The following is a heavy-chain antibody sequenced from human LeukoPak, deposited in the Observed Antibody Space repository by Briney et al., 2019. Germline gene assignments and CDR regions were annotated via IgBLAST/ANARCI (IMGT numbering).Heavy chain of an antibody. Sequence: GGSLRLSCAASGFTFSSYAMSWVRQAPGKGPEWVSAISGSGGSTYYADSVKGRFTISRDNSKNTLYLQMNSLRAEDTAVYYCAKDRVQEVVVAATYFDYWGQGTLVTVSS. CDR2: ISGSGGST. D-gene: IGHD2-15*01. J-gene: IGHJ4*02. CDR1: GFTFSSYA. CDR3: AKDRVQEVVVAATYFDY. V-gene: IGHV3-23*01.